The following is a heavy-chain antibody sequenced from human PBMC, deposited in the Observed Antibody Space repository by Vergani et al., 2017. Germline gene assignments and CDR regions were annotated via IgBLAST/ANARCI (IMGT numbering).Heavy chain of an antibody. D-gene: IGHD1-26*01. CDR2: ISISSSYI. Sequence: EVQLVESGGGLVKPGGSLSLSCAASGFTFSSYSMNWVRQAPGKGLEWVSPISISSSYIYYADSVKGRFTISRDNAKNSLYLQMNSLRAEDTAVYYCARDYRVGATYRGWVEGYGMDVWGQXP. CDR3: ARDYRVGATYRGWVEGYGMDV. CDR1: GFTFSSYS. V-gene: IGHV3-21*01. J-gene: IGHJ6*02.